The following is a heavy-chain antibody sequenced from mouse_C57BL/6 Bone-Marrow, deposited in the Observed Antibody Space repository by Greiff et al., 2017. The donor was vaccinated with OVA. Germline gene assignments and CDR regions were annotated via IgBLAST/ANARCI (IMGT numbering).Heavy chain of an antibody. CDR3: ERMETGTDYFDY. J-gene: IGHJ2*01. D-gene: IGHD4-1*01. Sequence: QVQLQQSGAELARPGASVKLSCKASGYTFTSYGISWVKQRTGQGLEWIGEIYPRSGNTYYNEKFKGKATLTADKSSSTAYMELRSLTSEDSAVYFCERMETGTDYFDYWGQGTTLTVSS. CDR1: GYTFTSYG. CDR2: IYPRSGNT. V-gene: IGHV1-81*01.